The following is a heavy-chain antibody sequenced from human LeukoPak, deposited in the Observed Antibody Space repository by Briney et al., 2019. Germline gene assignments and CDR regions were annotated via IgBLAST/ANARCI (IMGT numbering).Heavy chain of an antibody. CDR1: GFTFSSYS. J-gene: IGHJ4*02. D-gene: IGHD2-21*02. CDR2: ISSSSSYI. CDR3: AREGYCGGDCFFR. V-gene: IGHV3-21*01. Sequence: GGSLRLSCAASGFTFSSYSMNWVRQAPGKGLEWVSSISSSSSYIYYADSVKGRFTISRDNAKNSLYLQMNSLRAEDTAVYYCAREGYCGGDCFFRWGQGTLVTVSS.